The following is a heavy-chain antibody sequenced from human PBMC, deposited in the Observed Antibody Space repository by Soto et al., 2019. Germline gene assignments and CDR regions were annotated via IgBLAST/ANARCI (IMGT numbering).Heavy chain of an antibody. Sequence: SVKLTCKASGYTFTSYAMHWVRQAPGQRLEWMGWINAGNGNTKYSQKFQGRVTITRDTSASTAYMELSSLRSEDTAVYYCARVLFGRASGWYAIGYWGQGTLVTVSS. CDR1: GYTFTSYA. D-gene: IGHD6-19*01. CDR3: ARVLFGRASGWYAIGY. CDR2: INAGNGNT. J-gene: IGHJ4*02. V-gene: IGHV1-3*01.